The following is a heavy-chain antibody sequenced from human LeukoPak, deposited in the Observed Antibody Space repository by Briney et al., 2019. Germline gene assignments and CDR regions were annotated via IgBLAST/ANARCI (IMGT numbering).Heavy chain of an antibody. CDR1: GFTFSSYG. D-gene: IGHD3-16*01. CDR3: AKDFRGSFDY. Sequence: GGSLRLSCAASGFTFSSYGMSWVRQAPGKGLEWVSAISGSGGSTYYADSVKGRLTISRDNSKNTLYLQMNSLRAEDTAVYYCAKDFRGSFDYWGQGTLVTVSS. J-gene: IGHJ4*02. CDR2: ISGSGGST. V-gene: IGHV3-23*01.